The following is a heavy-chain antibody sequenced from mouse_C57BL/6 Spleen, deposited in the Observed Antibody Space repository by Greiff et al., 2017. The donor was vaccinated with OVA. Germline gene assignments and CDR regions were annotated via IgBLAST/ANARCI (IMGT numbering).Heavy chain of an antibody. J-gene: IGHJ2*01. CDR2: IWRGGST. Sequence: VQLQQSGPGLVQPSQSLSITCTASGFSLTSYGVHWVRQSPGKGLEWLGVIWRGGSTDYNAAFISRLSISKDNSKSKVFFKMNSLQADDTAIYYCARMGYGSSYGFDDWGQGTTLTVSS. D-gene: IGHD1-1*01. CDR1: GFSLTSYG. V-gene: IGHV2-2*01. CDR3: ARMGYGSSYGFDD.